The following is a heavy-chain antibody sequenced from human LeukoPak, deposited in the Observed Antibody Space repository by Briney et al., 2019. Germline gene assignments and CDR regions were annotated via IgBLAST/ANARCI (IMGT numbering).Heavy chain of an antibody. D-gene: IGHD1-1*01. CDR3: ARGNSLAAYDY. Sequence: SETLSLTCAVYGGSFSGYYWSWIRQPPGKGLEWIGEINHSGSTNYNPSLKSRVTISVDTSKNQFSLKLSSVTAAGTAVYYCARGNSLAAYDYWGQGTLVTVSS. J-gene: IGHJ4*02. V-gene: IGHV4-34*01. CDR2: INHSGST. CDR1: GGSFSGYY.